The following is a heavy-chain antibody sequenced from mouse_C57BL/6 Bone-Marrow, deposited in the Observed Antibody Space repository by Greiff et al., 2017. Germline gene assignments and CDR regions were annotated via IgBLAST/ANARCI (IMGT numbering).Heavy chain of an antibody. J-gene: IGHJ4*01. Sequence: VQLQESGPGLVAPSQSLSITCTVSGFSLTSYGVDWVRQSPGKGLEWLGVIWGVGSTNYNSALKSRLSISKDNSKSQVFLKMNSLQNDDTAMYYCASRGYDYDGAMDYWGQGTSVTVSS. D-gene: IGHD2-4*01. CDR2: IWGVGST. V-gene: IGHV2-6*01. CDR1: GFSLTSYG. CDR3: ASRGYDYDGAMDY.